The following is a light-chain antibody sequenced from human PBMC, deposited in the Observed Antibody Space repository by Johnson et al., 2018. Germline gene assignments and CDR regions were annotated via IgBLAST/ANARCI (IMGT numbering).Light chain of an antibody. Sequence: QSVLTQPPSVSAAPGQKVTISCSGSSSNIGNNYVSWYQQLQGTAPKLLIYENNKRPSGIPDRFSGSKSGPSATLGITALQTGDEADYYCGTWDSSLSAGNVFGTGTKVTVL. J-gene: IGLJ1*01. V-gene: IGLV1-51*02. CDR2: ENN. CDR1: SSNIGNNY. CDR3: GTWDSSLSAGNV.